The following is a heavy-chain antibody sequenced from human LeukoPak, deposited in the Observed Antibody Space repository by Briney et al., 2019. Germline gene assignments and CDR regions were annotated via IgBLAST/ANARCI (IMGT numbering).Heavy chain of an antibody. CDR2: ISWNSGSI. V-gene: IGHV3-9*03. Sequence: PGRSLRLSCAASGLTFDDYAMHWVRQAPGKGLEWVSGISWNSGSIGYADSVKGRFTISRDNAKNSLYLQMNSLRAEDMALYYCAKSKLHEWLANPGAFDIWGQGTMVTVSS. D-gene: IGHD3-3*01. CDR3: AKSKLHEWLANPGAFDI. CDR1: GLTFDDYA. J-gene: IGHJ3*02.